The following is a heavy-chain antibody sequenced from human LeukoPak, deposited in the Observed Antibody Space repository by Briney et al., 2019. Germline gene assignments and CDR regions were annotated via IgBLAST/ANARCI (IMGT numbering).Heavy chain of an antibody. D-gene: IGHD3-10*01. Sequence: GGSLRLSCAASGFTFSNAWMTWVRQAPGKGLEWVGRIESKTDGGTTDYAAPVKGRFTISRDDSKNTLYLQMSSLKTEDTAVYYCTTDATGGDYWGQGTLVTVSS. V-gene: IGHV3-15*04. CDR3: TTDATGGDY. CDR1: GFTFSNAW. J-gene: IGHJ4*02. CDR2: IESKTDGGTT.